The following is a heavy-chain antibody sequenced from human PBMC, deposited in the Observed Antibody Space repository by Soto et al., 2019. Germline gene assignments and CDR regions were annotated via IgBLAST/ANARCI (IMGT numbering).Heavy chain of an antibody. Sequence: GGSLRLSCAASGVTFSSYALSWVRQAPEKGLEWVSAISGSGGSTYYADSVKGRFTISRDNSKNTLYLQMNSLRAEDTAVYYCVKAASTYYTWFDPRGQGTLVTVSS. J-gene: IGHJ5*02. D-gene: IGHD2-8*01. CDR3: VKAASTYYTWFDP. V-gene: IGHV3-23*01. CDR2: ISGSGGST. CDR1: GVTFSSYA.